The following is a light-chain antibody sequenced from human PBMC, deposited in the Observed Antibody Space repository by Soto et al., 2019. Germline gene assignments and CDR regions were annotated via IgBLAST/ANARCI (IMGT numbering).Light chain of an antibody. CDR2: GAS. Sequence: IVMTQSPATLSVSPGERATLSCRASHSVSSNLAWYQQKPGQAPRLLIYGASIRATGIPDRFSGSGSGTDFTLTISRLEPEDFAVYYCQQYHNSLWTFGQVTNV. J-gene: IGKJ1*01. V-gene: IGKV3D-15*01. CDR3: QQYHNSLWT. CDR1: HSVSSN.